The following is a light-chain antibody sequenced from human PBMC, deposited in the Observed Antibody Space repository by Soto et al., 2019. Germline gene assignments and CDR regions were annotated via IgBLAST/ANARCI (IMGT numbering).Light chain of an antibody. CDR1: QSVSSN. CDR3: QQYNNWPRGIT. CDR2: GAS. J-gene: IGKJ5*01. V-gene: IGKV3-15*01. Sequence: EIVMTQSPATLSVARGERATLSCRASQSVSSNLAWYQQKPGQAPRLLIYGASTRATGIPARFSGSGSGTEFTLTISSLQSEDFAVYYCQQYNNWPRGITFGQGTRLEIK.